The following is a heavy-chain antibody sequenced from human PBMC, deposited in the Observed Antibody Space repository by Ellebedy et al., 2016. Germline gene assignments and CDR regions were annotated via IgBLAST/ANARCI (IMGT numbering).Heavy chain of an antibody. CDR3: ARVVTRSSSWFDP. J-gene: IGHJ5*02. D-gene: IGHD3-10*01. V-gene: IGHV4-4*07. CDR2: IYTSGST. Sequence: GSLRLXCTVSGGSISSYYWSWIRQPPGKGLEWIGRIYTSGSTNYNPSLKSRVTISVDTSKNQFSLKLSSVTAADTAVYYCARVVTRSSSWFDPWGQGTLVTVSS. CDR1: GGSISSYY.